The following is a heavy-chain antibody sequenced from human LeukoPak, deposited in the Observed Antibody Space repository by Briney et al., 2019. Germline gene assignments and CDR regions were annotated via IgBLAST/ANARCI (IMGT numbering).Heavy chain of an antibody. D-gene: IGHD3-10*01. CDR2: MNPNSGNT. Sequence: ASVKVSCKASGYTFTSYDINWVRQATGQGLEWMGWMNPNSGNTGYAQKFQGRVTMTRNTSISTAYMELSSLRSEDTAVYYCARGNRITLVRGVLYYFDYWGQGTLVTVSS. CDR1: GYTFTSYD. CDR3: ARGNRITLVRGVLYYFDY. J-gene: IGHJ4*02. V-gene: IGHV1-8*01.